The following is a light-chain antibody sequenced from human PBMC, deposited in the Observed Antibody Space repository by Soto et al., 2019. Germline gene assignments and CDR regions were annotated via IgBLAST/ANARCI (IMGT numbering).Light chain of an antibody. J-gene: IGKJ3*01. CDR2: GAS. V-gene: IGKV3-20*01. CDR3: QQYGNSPFT. CDR1: QSVSNNF. Sequence: EIVLTQSPGTLSLSPGERATLSCRASQSVSNNFLAWYQQKPGQAPWLLIYGASSRATGIPDRFSGSGSGTDLTLTISRQEPEDFAVYYCQQYGNSPFTFGPGTKVDIK.